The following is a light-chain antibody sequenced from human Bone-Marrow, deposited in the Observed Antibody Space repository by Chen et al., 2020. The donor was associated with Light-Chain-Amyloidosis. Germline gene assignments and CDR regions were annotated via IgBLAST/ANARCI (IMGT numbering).Light chain of an antibody. Sequence: SYELTQPPSVSVSPGQMASITCSGDDLPTKYAYWYQQKPGQAPVLVIHRDTERPSGISERFSGSSSGTTATLTISGVQAEDEADYHCQSADSSGTYEVIFGGGTKLTVL. CDR2: RDT. V-gene: IGLV3-25*03. CDR1: DLPTKY. CDR3: QSADSSGTYEVI. J-gene: IGLJ2*01.